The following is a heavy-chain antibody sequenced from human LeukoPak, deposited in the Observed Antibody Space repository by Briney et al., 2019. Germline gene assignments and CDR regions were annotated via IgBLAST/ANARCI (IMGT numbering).Heavy chain of an antibody. CDR3: AKAPGGYSYGLLDY. Sequence: PGGSLRLSCEASGFTFSTYEMNWVRQTPGKGLEWVSCIGSSGSTIYYADSVKGRFTISRDNSKNTLYLQMNSLRAEDTAVYYCAKAPGGYSYGLLDYWGQGTLVTVSS. CDR1: GFTFSTYE. D-gene: IGHD5-18*01. J-gene: IGHJ4*02. V-gene: IGHV3-48*01. CDR2: IGSSGSTI.